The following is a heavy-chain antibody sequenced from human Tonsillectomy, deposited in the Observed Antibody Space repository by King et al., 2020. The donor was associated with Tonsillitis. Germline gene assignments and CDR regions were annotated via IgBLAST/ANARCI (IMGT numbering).Heavy chain of an antibody. J-gene: IGHJ4*02. Sequence: VQLVESGGGGVQPVRFLRLSCAASGVTFSNHGMHWVRQAPGKGLEWVAVRWYEGRKKYYSNSVKGRFTIARDKSKNTMYLQMTSLRVEDTALYFCARGFCSATSCHHFDSWGQGTLVTVSS. V-gene: IGHV3-33*01. CDR1: GVTFSNHG. CDR3: ARGFCSATSCHHFDS. D-gene: IGHD2-15*01. CDR2: RWYEGRKK.